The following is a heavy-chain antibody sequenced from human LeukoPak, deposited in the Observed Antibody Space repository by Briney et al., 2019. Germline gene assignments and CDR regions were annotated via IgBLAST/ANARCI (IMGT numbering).Heavy chain of an antibody. J-gene: IGHJ5*02. D-gene: IGHD3-10*01. CDR3: AREADYYGRGWFDP. CDR1: GGSFTGYY. CDR2: INHSGST. V-gene: IGHV4-34*01. Sequence: SETLSLTCAVYGGSFTGYYWNWIRQPPGKGLEWIGEINHSGSTNYNPSLKSRVTISADTSKNLFSLMLTSVTAADTAVYYCAREADYYGRGWFDPWGQGTPVTVSS.